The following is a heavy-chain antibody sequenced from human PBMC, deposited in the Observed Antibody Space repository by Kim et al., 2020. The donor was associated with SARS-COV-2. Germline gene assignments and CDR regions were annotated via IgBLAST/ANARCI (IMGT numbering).Heavy chain of an antibody. CDR3: TKVSAMATQGLEY. V-gene: IGHV3-15*01. Sequence: GGSLRLSCTASGFNFIDAWMTWVRQAPGKGLECVGRIKSKRGGQTTDYAAPVKGRFTISRDDSRNTVYLQMNSLTTEDTARYYCTKVSAMATQGLEYWGRGTLVTVSS. J-gene: IGHJ4*02. D-gene: IGHD5-12*01. CDR2: IKSKRGGQTT. CDR1: GFNFIDAW.